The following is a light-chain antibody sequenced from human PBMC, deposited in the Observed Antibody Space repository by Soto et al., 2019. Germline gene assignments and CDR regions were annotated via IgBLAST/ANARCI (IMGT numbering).Light chain of an antibody. J-gene: IGLJ2*01. Sequence: QSVLTQPPSASGTPGQRVTISCSGSSSNIGSNTVNWYQQLPGTAPKLLIYSNNQRPSGVPDRFSGSKSGNSASLAISGRQSEDEADYYCAAWDDSLNGPVFGGGTTLTVL. V-gene: IGLV1-44*01. CDR3: AAWDDSLNGPV. CDR2: SNN. CDR1: SSNIGSNT.